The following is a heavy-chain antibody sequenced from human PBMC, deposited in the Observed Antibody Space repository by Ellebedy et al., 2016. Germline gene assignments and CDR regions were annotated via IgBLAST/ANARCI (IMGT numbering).Heavy chain of an antibody. CDR2: IRSSGSTI. CDR3: ARERREYYYYYYIDV. Sequence: GGSLRLSXAASGFGFSDYYMSWIRQAPGKGLEWISYIRSSGSTIYYADSVKGRFTISRDNTKNSLYLQMNSLRAEDTAVYYCARERREYYYYYYIDVWGKGTTVTVSS. V-gene: IGHV3-11*01. J-gene: IGHJ6*03. CDR1: GFGFSDYY.